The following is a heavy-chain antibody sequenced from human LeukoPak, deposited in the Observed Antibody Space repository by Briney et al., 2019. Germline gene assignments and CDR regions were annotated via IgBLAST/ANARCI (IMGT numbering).Heavy chain of an antibody. D-gene: IGHD2-15*01. CDR2: FDPEDGET. CDR3: ATAVHCSGGSCYTSPSAFDI. J-gene: IGHJ3*02. V-gene: IGHV1-24*01. Sequence: GASVKVSCKVSGYTLTELSMHWVRQAPGKGLEWMGGFDPEDGETIYAQKFQGRVTMTEDTSTDTAYMELSSLRSEDTAVYYCATAVHCSGGSCYTSPSAFDIWGQGTMVTVSS. CDR1: GYTLTELS.